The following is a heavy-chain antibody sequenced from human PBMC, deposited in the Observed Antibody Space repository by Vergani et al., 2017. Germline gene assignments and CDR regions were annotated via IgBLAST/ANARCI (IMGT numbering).Heavy chain of an antibody. CDR3: ARNTTYTDS. CDR2: IYPADSDT. Sequence: EVELVQSGPEMRKPGEALKISCKGSEYSFGNYWIGWVRQMPGKGLEWMGIIYPADSDTRYRPSFQGQVTISADKSISTAFLQWDSLKASDTALYYCARNTTYTDSWCQGTLVTVSS. CDR1: EYSFGNYW. J-gene: IGHJ4*02. D-gene: IGHD1-1*01. V-gene: IGHV5-51*03.